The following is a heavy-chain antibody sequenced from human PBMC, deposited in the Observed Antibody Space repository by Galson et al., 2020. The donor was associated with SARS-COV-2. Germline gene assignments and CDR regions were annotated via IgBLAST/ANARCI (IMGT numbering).Heavy chain of an antibody. CDR3: ARDSQGGNDYNYLLF. V-gene: IGHV1-46*02. Sequence: ASVKVSCKESGYTFNSYYIHWVRQAPGQGLEWTGIINPSGGGTTYAQKFQGRVTMTRDTSTSTVYMELSSLRSEDTAVYYCARDSQGGNDYNYLLFWGQGTLVTVSS. J-gene: IGHJ4*02. CDR1: GYTFNSYY. D-gene: IGHD4-4*01. CDR2: INPSGGGT.